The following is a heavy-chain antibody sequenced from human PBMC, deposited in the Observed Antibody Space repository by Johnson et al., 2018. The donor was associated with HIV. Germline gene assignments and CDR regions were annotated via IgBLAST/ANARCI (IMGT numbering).Heavy chain of an antibody. Sequence: MMLVESGGGLTQPGGSLRLSCAASGFTVRSNYMSWVRQAPGKGLERVSVIYSGGSTYYADSVKGRLTISRDNSKNTLYLQMNSLRAEDTAVYYCANLEYNSTDAFDIWGQGTLVTVSS. CDR3: ANLEYNSTDAFDI. CDR1: GFTVRSNY. D-gene: IGHD6-6*01. CDR2: IYSGGST. J-gene: IGHJ3*02. V-gene: IGHV3-66*02.